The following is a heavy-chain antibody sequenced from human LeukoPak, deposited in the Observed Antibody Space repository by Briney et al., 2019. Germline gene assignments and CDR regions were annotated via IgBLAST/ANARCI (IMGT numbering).Heavy chain of an antibody. CDR1: GGSISSYY. CDR3: ARGGREVLRRPDDY. J-gene: IGHJ4*02. CDR2: IYYSGST. Sequence: SSETLSLTCTVPGGSISSYYWSWIRQPPGKGLEWIGYIYYSGSTNYNPSLKSRVTISVDTSKNQFSLKLSSVTAADTAVYYCARGGREVLRRPDDYWGQGTLVTVSS. V-gene: IGHV4-59*08. D-gene: IGHD1-26*01.